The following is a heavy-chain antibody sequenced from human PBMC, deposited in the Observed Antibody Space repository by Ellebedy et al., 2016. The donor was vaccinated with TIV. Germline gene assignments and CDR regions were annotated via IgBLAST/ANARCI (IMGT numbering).Heavy chain of an antibody. V-gene: IGHV4-4*02. CDR2: IYHSGST. Sequence: MPSETLSLTCAVSGGSISSSNWWSWVRQPPGKGLEWIGEIYHSGSTNYNPSLKSRVTISVDTSKNHFSLRLTSVTAADTAVYYCARVVWQQPVSYAFDFWGQGTMVTVSS. CDR1: GGSISSSNW. J-gene: IGHJ3*01. D-gene: IGHD6-13*01. CDR3: ARVVWQQPVSYAFDF.